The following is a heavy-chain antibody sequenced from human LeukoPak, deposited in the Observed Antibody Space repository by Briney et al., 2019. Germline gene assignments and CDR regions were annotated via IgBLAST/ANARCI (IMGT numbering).Heavy chain of an antibody. Sequence: SETLPLTCTDSGGSIGGDYWTWIRQPPGKVLQYIGYIYHTGATNYNPSLKSRVTMSVDTSKNQFSLKLNSVTAADTAVYFCAKYGKSGWSIDNWGQGTLVTVSS. D-gene: IGHD6-19*01. CDR1: GGSIGGDY. J-gene: IGHJ4*02. CDR2: IYHTGAT. CDR3: AKYGKSGWSIDN. V-gene: IGHV4-59*08.